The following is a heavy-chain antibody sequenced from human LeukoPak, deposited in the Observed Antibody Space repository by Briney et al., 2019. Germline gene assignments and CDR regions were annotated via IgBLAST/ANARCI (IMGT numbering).Heavy chain of an antibody. D-gene: IGHD4-17*01. CDR1: GFTFSSYG. CDR2: IWYDGSYK. CDR3: ARDWTTRSRDY. Sequence: GTSLRLSCAASGFTFSSYGMHWVRQAPGKGLEWVALIWYDGSYKYYADSVQGRFTISRDNSKNTLYLQMSSLRAEDTAVYYCARDWTTRSRDYWGQGTPVTVSS. J-gene: IGHJ4*02. V-gene: IGHV3-33*01.